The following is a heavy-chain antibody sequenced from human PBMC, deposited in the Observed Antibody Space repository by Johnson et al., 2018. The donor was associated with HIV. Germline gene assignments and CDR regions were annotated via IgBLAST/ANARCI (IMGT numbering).Heavy chain of an antibody. V-gene: IGHV3-33*06. J-gene: IGHJ3*02. CDR3: VKDRGRPGIPAGFDI. Sequence: QVQLVESGGGVVQSGRSLRLSCAASGFSFSYYGMHWVRQAPGKGLVWVAVIWYDGSNKYYAESVKGRFTISRDNSKSQMYLQVNSLRLEDTAVYYCVKDRGRPGIPAGFDIWGQGTMVTVSS. CDR2: IWYDGSNK. CDR1: GFSFSYYG. D-gene: IGHD3-10*01.